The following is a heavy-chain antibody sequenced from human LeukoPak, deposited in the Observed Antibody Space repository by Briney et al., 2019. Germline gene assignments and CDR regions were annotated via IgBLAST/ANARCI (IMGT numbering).Heavy chain of an antibody. Sequence: QPGGSLRLSCTASGFTFSIYGTHWVRQAPGKGLEWVAVITYDGSNKYYTDSVKGRFTISRDNSKSTLYLQMNSLRAEDTAVYYCAKVRWDNSGWYYLDYWGQGTLVTVSS. CDR3: AKVRWDNSGWYYLDY. D-gene: IGHD6-19*01. J-gene: IGHJ4*02. V-gene: IGHV3-30*18. CDR1: GFTFSIYG. CDR2: ITYDGSNK.